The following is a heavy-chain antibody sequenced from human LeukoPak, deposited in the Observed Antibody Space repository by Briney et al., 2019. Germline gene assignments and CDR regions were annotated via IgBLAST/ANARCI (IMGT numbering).Heavy chain of an antibody. CDR1: GGSFSGYY. CDR3: ARVYEWLLSDWFDP. J-gene: IGHJ5*02. V-gene: IGHV4-34*01. Sequence: PSETLSLTCAVYGGSFSGYYWSWIRQPPGKGLEWIGEINHSGSTNYNPSLKSRVTISVDTPKNQFSLKLSSVTAADTAVYYCARVYEWLLSDWFDPWGQGTLVTVSS. D-gene: IGHD3-3*01. CDR2: INHSGST.